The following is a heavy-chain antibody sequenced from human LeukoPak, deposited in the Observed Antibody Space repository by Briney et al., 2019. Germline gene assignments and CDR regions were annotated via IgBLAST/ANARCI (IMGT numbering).Heavy chain of an antibody. CDR3: ARITLNWFDP. CDR1: GGSISSYY. CDR2: IYYSGST. J-gene: IGHJ5*02. V-gene: IGHV4-59*01. D-gene: IGHD1-14*01. Sequence: PSETLSLTCTVSGGSISSYYWSWLRQPPGKGLEWIGYIYYSGSTNYNPSLKSRVTISVDTSKNQFSLKLSSVTAADTAVYYCARITLNWFDPWGQGTLVTVSS.